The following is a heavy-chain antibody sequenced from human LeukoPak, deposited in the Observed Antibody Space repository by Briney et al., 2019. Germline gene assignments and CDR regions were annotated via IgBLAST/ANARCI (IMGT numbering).Heavy chain of an antibody. CDR2: ISGSGYSR. CDR1: GFTFSSYA. CDR3: AKEAGYSGYDYPDY. D-gene: IGHD5-12*01. Sequence: GRSLRLSFAASGFTFSSYALSWVRHAPGKGREGVSGISGSGYSRNYTDSVKVRFTISRDNSKNTLYLQMNSLRVEDTAVYYCAKEAGYSGYDYPDYWGQGTLVTVSS. J-gene: IGHJ4*02. V-gene: IGHV3-23*01.